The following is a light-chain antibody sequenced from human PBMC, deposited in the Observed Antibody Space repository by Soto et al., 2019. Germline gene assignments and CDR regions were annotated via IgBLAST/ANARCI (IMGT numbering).Light chain of an antibody. V-gene: IGLV1-47*02. J-gene: IGLJ3*02. CDR1: SSNIAKKY. Sequence: QSVLTQPPSTSGTPGQRVTISCAGDSSNIAKKYVYWYQQGPGLAPKLLIYSDNQRPSGVPDRFSAYKSGTSATLAISGLRSEDEAVYYCGAWDDSLSAWVFGGGTKLTVL. CDR3: GAWDDSLSAWV. CDR2: SDN.